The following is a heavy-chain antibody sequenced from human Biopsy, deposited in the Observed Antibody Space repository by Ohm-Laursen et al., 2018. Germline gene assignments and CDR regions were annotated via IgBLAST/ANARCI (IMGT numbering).Heavy chain of an antibody. D-gene: IGHD3-22*01. CDR1: GYTFTGYH. CDR2: INAKTGDT. Sequence: ASVKVSCKASGYTFTGYHVHWVRRAPGQGLEWMGWINAKTGDTNYAQKFQGRVTMTRDTSISTAYVDLSSLRSDDTAVYYCTRGSYYYDSLAYYYWFDPWGQGTLVTVSS. V-gene: IGHV1-2*02. J-gene: IGHJ5*02. CDR3: TRGSYYYDSLAYYYWFDP.